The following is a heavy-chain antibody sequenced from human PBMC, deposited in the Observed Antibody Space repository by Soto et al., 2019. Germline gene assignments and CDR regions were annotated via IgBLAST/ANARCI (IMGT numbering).Heavy chain of an antibody. Sequence: QVQLVQSGAEVKKPGSSVKVSCKASGGTSSSYAISWVRQAPGQGLEWMGGIIPIFGTADYAQKFQGRVTITADESTCTAYMELSSLRSEDTAVYYCAREREPSGSYYEGFDYWGQGTLCSVSS. V-gene: IGHV1-69*12. CDR2: IIPIFGTA. J-gene: IGHJ4*02. CDR3: AREREPSGSYYEGFDY. D-gene: IGHD1-26*01. CDR1: GGTSSSYA.